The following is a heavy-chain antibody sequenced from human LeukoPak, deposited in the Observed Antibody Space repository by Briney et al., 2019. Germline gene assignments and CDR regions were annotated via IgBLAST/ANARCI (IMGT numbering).Heavy chain of an antibody. CDR1: GFTFDDYT. D-gene: IGHD6-19*01. CDR3: AKESEAVGHPIQN. CDR2: ISWNSGTI. J-gene: IGHJ1*01. Sequence: PGGSLRLSCAASGFTFDDYTMHWVRQGPGRGLEWVSGISWNSGTIGYADSVKGRFTISRDNAKKSLYLQMNSLRAEDTALYYCAKESEAVGHPIQNWGQGTLVTVSS. V-gene: IGHV3-9*01.